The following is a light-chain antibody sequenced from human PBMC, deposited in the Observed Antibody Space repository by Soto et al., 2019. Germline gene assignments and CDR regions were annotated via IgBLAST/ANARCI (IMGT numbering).Light chain of an antibody. CDR1: QSVTSS. J-gene: IGKJ1*01. CDR3: QQYSSYSVT. CDR2: GAS. V-gene: IGKV3-15*01. Sequence: EIVMTQSPATLSVSPGERATLSCRASQSVTSSLAWYQQEPGQAPRLLIYGASTRATGIPARFSGSGSGTEFTLTISSLQPDDFATYYCQQYSSYSVTFGQGTKVDI.